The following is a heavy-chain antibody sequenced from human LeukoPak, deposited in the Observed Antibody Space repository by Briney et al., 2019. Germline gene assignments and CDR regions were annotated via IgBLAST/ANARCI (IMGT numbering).Heavy chain of an antibody. CDR3: ARGGYYSSTSCYIGWFDP. D-gene: IGHD2-2*02. V-gene: IGHV1-2*02. Sequence: ASVKVSCKASGYTFTGYYMHWVRQAPGQGLEWMGWINPNSGGTNYAQKFQGRVTMTRDASISTAYMELSRLRSDDTAVYYCARGGYYSSTSCYIGWFDPWGQGTLVTVSS. CDR2: INPNSGGT. J-gene: IGHJ5*02. CDR1: GYTFTGYY.